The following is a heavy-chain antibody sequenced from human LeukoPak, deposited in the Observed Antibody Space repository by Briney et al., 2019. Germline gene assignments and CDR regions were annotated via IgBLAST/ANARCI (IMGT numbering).Heavy chain of an antibody. V-gene: IGHV4-59*01. CDR2: IYYSGST. Sequence: PSETLSLTCTVSGGSISSYYWSWIRQPSGKGLEWIGYIYYSGSTNYNPSLKSRVTISVDTSKNQFSPKLSSVTAADTAVYYCARGGNIVVVTAILWSWFDPWGQGTLVTVSS. D-gene: IGHD2-21*02. CDR3: ARGGNIVVVTAILWSWFDP. CDR1: GGSISSYY. J-gene: IGHJ5*02.